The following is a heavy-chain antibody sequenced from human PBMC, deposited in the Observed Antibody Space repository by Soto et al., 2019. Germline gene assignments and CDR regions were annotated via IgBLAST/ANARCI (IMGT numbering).Heavy chain of an antibody. J-gene: IGHJ6*01. D-gene: IGHD1-1*01. CDR2: INPKTAAT. Sequence: ASVKDSCKPAGYSFSDYFIQRVRQAPGQGLEWVAWINPKTAATNYAKKFQGRVSLTLDTSSTRAYMELTRLRPDDTTVYYCAGIKGCLNYYNGMGVWGQGTTVTVST. V-gene: IGHV1-2*02. CDR3: AGIKGCLNYYNGMGV. CDR1: GYSFSDYF.